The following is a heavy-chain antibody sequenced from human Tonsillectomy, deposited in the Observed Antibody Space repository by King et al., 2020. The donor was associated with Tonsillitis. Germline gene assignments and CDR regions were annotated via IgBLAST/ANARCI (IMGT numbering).Heavy chain of an antibody. CDR2: ISSSGSTI. CDR3: ARIDFRIAVDAFDI. J-gene: IGHJ3*02. CDR1: GFTFSSYE. V-gene: IGHV3-48*03. Sequence: VQLVESGGGLVQPGGSLRLACAASGFTFSSYEMNWVRQAPGKGLEWVSYISSSGSTIYYADSVKVRFTISRYNAKNSLYLQMNSLRAEDTAVYYCARIDFRIAVDAFDIWGQGTMVTVSS. D-gene: IGHD6-19*01.